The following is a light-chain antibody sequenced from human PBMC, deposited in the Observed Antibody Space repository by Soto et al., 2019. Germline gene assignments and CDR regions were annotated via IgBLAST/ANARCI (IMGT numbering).Light chain of an antibody. J-gene: IGLJ2*01. CDR1: NIGSKS. V-gene: IGLV3-21*02. CDR3: QVWDSGPDHVV. CDR2: DDS. Sequence: SYELTQPPSMSVAPGQTATITCGRNNIGSKSVQWYQQKSGQAPVLVVYDDSDRPSGIPERFSGSNSGNTATLTISRVEAEDEADYSCQVWDSGPDHVVFGGGTKLTVL.